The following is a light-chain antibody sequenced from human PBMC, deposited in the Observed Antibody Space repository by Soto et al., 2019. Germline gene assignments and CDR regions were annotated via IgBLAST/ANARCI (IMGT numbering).Light chain of an antibody. CDR3: MQRIEFPLT. V-gene: IGKV2-40*01. J-gene: IGKJ4*01. Sequence: EIVMTQTPLSLPVAPGEPASLSCRSSQSLLDSDDGNTYLDWYLQKPGQSPQLLIYTVSYRASGVPDRFSGSGSGTDFTLKISRVEAEDVGVYYCMQRIEFPLTFAGGTKVDIK. CDR1: QSLLDSDDGNTY. CDR2: TVS.